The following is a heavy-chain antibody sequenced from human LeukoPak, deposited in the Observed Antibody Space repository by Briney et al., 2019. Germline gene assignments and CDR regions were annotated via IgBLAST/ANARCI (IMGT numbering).Heavy chain of an antibody. V-gene: IGHV3-21*01. CDR3: ARSLRFLEWLYQFDY. Sequence: GGSLRLSCAASGFTFSSYSMNWVRQAPGKGLEWVSSISSSSYIYYADSVKGRFTISRDNAKNSLYLQMNSLRAEDTAVYYCARSLRFLEWLYQFDYWGQGTLVTVSS. D-gene: IGHD3-3*01. CDR1: GFTFSSYS. CDR2: ISSSSYI. J-gene: IGHJ4*02.